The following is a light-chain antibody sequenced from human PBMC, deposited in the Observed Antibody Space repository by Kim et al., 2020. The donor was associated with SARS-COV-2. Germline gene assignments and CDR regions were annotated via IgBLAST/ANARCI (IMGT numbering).Light chain of an antibody. CDR2: DTS. J-gene: IGKJ4*01. CDR1: QSVLSY. V-gene: IGKV3-11*01. Sequence: EVVLTQSPATLSLSPGERATLSCRASQSVLSYLAGYQQKPGQAPRLLIYDTSNSATDIPASYSGSGSGTVFTLTISSLEPDDFAVYYCEQRCKSSHSFRGGTEVEI. CDR3: EQRCKSSHS.